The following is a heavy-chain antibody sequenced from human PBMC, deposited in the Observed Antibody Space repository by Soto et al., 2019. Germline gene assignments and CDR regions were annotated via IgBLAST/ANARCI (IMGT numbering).Heavy chain of an antibody. CDR2: IKLDGTEK. CDR3: ARQHWTYFDN. D-gene: IGHD3-3*01. J-gene: IGHJ4*02. CDR1: GFPFNIYW. Sequence: EVQLVESGGALVQPGGSLRLSCAASGFPFNIYWMSWVRQTPGKGLEWVADIKLDGTEKYYVDSVKGRFTISRDNAKNSLYLQMNSLRAEDAALYYCARQHWTYFDNWGQGTLVTVSS. V-gene: IGHV3-7*01.